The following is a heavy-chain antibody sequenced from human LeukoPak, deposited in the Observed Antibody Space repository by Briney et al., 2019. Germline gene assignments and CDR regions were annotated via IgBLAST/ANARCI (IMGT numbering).Heavy chain of an antibody. D-gene: IGHD4-17*01. CDR3: ARAGGSTVSHSDY. J-gene: IGHJ4*02. CDR1: GITFSRYW. V-gene: IGHV3-7*01. Sequence: GGSLRLSCVDSGITFSRYWMSWVRQAPGKGLEWVANIKQDGGEKYYVDSVKGRFTISKDNAKNSLYLQMNSLRAEDTAVYYCARAGGSTVSHSDYWGQGTLVTVSS. CDR2: IKQDGGEK.